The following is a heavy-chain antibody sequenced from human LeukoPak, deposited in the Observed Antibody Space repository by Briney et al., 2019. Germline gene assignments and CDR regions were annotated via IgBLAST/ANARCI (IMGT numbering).Heavy chain of an antibody. CDR2: INPSGGST. V-gene: IGHV1-46*01. D-gene: IGHD3-9*01. Sequence: GASVKVSCKASGYTFTSYYMHWVRQAPGQGGEWRGVINPSGGSTSYAQKFQGRVTMTRDTSTSTVYMELSSLRSEDTAVYYCARAGEYYDILTGPRQNFDYWGQGTLVTVSS. CDR3: ARAGEYYDILTGPRQNFDY. CDR1: GYTFTSYY. J-gene: IGHJ4*02.